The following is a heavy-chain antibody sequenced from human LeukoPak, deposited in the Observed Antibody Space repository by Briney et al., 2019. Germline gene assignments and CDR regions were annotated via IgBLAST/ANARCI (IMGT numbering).Heavy chain of an antibody. J-gene: IGHJ4*02. Sequence: GGSLRLSCAASGFTVSSNYMSWVRQAPGKGLEWVSVIYSGGSTYYADSVKGRFTISRDNSKNTLYLQMNGLRAEDTAVYYCARFSSSWYGFDYWGQGTLVTVSS. CDR1: GFTVSSNY. CDR3: ARFSSSWYGFDY. CDR2: IYSGGST. D-gene: IGHD6-13*01. V-gene: IGHV3-66*02.